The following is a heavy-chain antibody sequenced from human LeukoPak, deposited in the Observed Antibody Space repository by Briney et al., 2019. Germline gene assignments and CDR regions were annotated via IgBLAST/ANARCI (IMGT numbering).Heavy chain of an antibody. D-gene: IGHD2-2*01. CDR1: GGSFSGYY. V-gene: IGHV4-34*01. J-gene: IGHJ6*02. Sequence: KASETLSLTCAVYGGSFSGYYWSWIRQPRGKGLEWIGEINHSGSTNYNPSLKSRVTISVDTSKNQFSLKLSSVTAADTAVYYCARVVPAGYYGMDVWGQGTTVTVSS. CDR3: ARVVPAGYYGMDV. CDR2: INHSGST.